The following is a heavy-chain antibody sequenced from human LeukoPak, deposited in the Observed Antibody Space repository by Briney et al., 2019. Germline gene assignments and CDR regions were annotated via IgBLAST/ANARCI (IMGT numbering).Heavy chain of an antibody. V-gene: IGHV3-15*01. CDR1: GFTFSSAW. J-gene: IGHJ4*02. CDR2: IKSKTDGETT. D-gene: IGHD1-26*01. Sequence: GGSLRLSCAASGFTFSSAWMSWVRQAPGKGLEWVGRIKSKTDGETTDYAAPVKGRFTIPRDDSENTLYLQMNSLRSEDTAVYYCTTDLRWELAPSDYWGQGTLVTVSS. CDR3: TTDLRWELAPSDY.